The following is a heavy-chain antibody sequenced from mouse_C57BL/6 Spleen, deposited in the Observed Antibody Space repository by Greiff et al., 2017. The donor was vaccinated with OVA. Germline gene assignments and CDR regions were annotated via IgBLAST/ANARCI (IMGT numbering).Heavy chain of an antibody. CDR2: IDPSDSYT. CDR1: GYTFTSYW. CDR3: ARSESNYGDAMDY. Sequence: QVQLKQPGAELVKPGASVKLSCKASGYTFTSYWMQWVKQRPGQGLEWIGEIDPSDSYTNYNQKFKGKATLTVDTSSSTAYMQLSSLTSEDSAVYYCARSESNYGDAMDYWGQGTSVTVSS. D-gene: IGHD2-5*01. V-gene: IGHV1-50*01. J-gene: IGHJ4*01.